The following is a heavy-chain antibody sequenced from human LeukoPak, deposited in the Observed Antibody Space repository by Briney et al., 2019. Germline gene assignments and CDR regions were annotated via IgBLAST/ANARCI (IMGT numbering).Heavy chain of an antibody. Sequence: GASVTVSCKASGYTFTSYGISWVRQAPGQGLEWMGWISAYNGNTNYAQKLQGRVTMTTDTSTSTAYMELRSLRSDDTAVYYCARDRYSSSRGFVDYWGQGTLVTVSS. CDR3: ARDRYSSSRGFVDY. V-gene: IGHV1-18*01. CDR2: ISAYNGNT. J-gene: IGHJ4*02. D-gene: IGHD6-13*01. CDR1: GYTFTSYG.